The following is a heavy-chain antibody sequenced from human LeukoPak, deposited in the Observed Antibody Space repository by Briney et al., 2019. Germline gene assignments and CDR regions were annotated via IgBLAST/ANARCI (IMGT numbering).Heavy chain of an antibody. Sequence: SETLSLTCTVSGGSISSYYWSWIRQPPGKGLEWIGYLYYSGSTNYNPSFKSRVTMSEDTSKNQFSLKLNSMTAADTAVYFCARGRYGDYGFDHWGQGTLVTVSS. CDR3: ARGRYGDYGFDH. CDR1: GGSISSYY. V-gene: IGHV4-59*01. J-gene: IGHJ4*02. D-gene: IGHD4-17*01. CDR2: LYYSGST.